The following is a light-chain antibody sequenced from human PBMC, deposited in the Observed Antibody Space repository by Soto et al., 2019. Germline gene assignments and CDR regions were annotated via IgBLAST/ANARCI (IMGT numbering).Light chain of an antibody. CDR1: QSVSSR. Sequence: DIVLTQSPGTLSLSPGQRATLSCRASQSVSSRLAWYQQKPGQAPRLLISDASTRATGIPVRFSGSGSGTDFTLTTSSLQSEDFAVYYCQQYDDWPTFGQGTKVDIK. V-gene: IGKV3-15*01. J-gene: IGKJ1*01. CDR2: DAS. CDR3: QQYDDWPT.